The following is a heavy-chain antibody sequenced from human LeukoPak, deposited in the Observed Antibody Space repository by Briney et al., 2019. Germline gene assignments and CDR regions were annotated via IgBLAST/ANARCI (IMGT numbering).Heavy chain of an antibody. D-gene: IGHD6-19*01. CDR2: IKRDGSET. J-gene: IGHJ4*02. V-gene: IGHV3-7*01. CDR3: VRISTSVAGADY. Sequence: GGSLRLSCGASGFIFSTSWMSWVRQAPGKGLEWVANIKRDGSETYYVDSVKGRFTISRENTKNLLFLQMDSLRAEDTAVHFCVRISTSVAGADYWGQGTLVTVSS. CDR1: GFIFSTSW.